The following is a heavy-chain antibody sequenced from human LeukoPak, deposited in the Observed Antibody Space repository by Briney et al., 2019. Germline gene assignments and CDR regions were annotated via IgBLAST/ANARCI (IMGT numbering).Heavy chain of an antibody. J-gene: IGHJ4*02. CDR1: GFTFSSYA. CDR2: ISGSGFST. Sequence: GGSLRLSCAASGFTFSSYAMSWVRQAPGKGLEWVSTISGSGFSTYHADSVKGRFTTSRDNSKNTLYLQMNSLRAEDTAVYYCAKATCGSCYFIDYWGQGTLVTVSS. V-gene: IGHV3-23*01. CDR3: AKATCGSCYFIDY. D-gene: IGHD2-15*01.